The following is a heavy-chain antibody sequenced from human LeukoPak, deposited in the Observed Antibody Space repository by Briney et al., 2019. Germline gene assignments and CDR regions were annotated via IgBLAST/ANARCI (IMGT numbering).Heavy chain of an antibody. Sequence: GESLKISCKGSGYSFTNYWIGWMRQMPGKGLEWMGIIYPGDSDTRYSPSFQGQVTISVDKSISTAYLQWSGLKASDTAMYYCARARPGYCSGGSCYYFDYWGQGTLVTVSS. V-gene: IGHV5-51*01. CDR2: IYPGDSDT. D-gene: IGHD2-15*01. CDR3: ARARPGYCSGGSCYYFDY. J-gene: IGHJ4*02. CDR1: GYSFTNYW.